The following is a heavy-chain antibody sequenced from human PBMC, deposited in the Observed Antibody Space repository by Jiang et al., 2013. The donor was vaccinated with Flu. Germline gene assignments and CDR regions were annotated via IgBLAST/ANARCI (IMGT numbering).Heavy chain of an antibody. V-gene: IGHV3-33*05. D-gene: IGHD6-6*01. CDR1: GFTFSSYG. CDR3: ARERGQYSSPVSY. J-gene: IGHJ4*02. Sequence: VQLVESGGGVVQPGRSLRLSCAASGFTFSSYGMHWVRQAPGKGLEWVAVISYDGSNKYYADSVKGRFTISRDNSKNTLYLQMNSLRAEDTAVYYCARERGQYSSPVSYWGQGTLVTVSS. CDR2: ISYDGSNK.